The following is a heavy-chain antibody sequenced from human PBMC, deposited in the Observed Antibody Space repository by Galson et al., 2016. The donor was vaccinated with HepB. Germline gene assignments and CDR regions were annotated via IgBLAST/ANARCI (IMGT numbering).Heavy chain of an antibody. D-gene: IGHD1-26*01. CDR1: GYTFTGYY. J-gene: IGHJ6*02. CDR3: ARDRGERHPPYYGMDV. CDR2: ISPNSGGT. V-gene: IGHV1-2*04. Sequence: SVKVSCKASGYTFTGYYMHWVRQAPGQGLEWMGWISPNSGGTNSAQKFQGWVTLTRDTSISTAYMELNRLRSDDTAVYYCARDRGERHPPYYGMDVWGQGTTVTVSS.